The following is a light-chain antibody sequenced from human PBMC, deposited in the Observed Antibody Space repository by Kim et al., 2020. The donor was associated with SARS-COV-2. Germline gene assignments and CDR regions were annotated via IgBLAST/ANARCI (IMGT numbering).Light chain of an antibody. V-gene: IGLV3-1*01. Sequence: VDQRQKASITGSGDRVGDKYACWYQQRPGQALVLVHYKDSTRPSGIPERFSGSNSGNTATLTISGTQAMDEADYYCQAWDSSTYVFGTGTKVTVL. CDR1: RVGDKY. CDR2: KDS. J-gene: IGLJ1*01. CDR3: QAWDSSTYV.